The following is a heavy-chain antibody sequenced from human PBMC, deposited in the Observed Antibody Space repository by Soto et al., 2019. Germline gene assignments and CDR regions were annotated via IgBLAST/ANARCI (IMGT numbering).Heavy chain of an antibody. CDR1: GFTFSNYA. Sequence: PGGSMRLSCAASGFTFSNYALSWVRQAPGKGLEWVSGISEGGGSNTYYAESVKGRFTISRDNSRNTLYLQMNSLRAEDTAVYYCAKRSTAAGSHRCFASWAQGSLVTISS. CDR2: ISEGGGSNT. V-gene: IGHV3-23*01. J-gene: IGHJ4*02. D-gene: IGHD6-13*01. CDR3: AKRSTAAGSHRCFAS.